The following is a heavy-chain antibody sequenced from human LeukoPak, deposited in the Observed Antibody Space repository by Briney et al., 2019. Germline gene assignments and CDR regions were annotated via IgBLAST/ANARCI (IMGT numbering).Heavy chain of an antibody. D-gene: IGHD2-15*01. CDR2: IYKIGTT. V-gene: IGHV4-59*02. CDR3: VIGVGWQPDY. Sequence: PSDTLSLTCTVFGDSVTGYFLNWVRQPPGKGLEWIGHIYKIGTTNYNPSLKSRLTISADTSKNQFSLQLRSVTAADTAVYYCVIGVGWQPDYWGQGALVTVSS. J-gene: IGHJ4*02. CDR1: GDSVTGYF.